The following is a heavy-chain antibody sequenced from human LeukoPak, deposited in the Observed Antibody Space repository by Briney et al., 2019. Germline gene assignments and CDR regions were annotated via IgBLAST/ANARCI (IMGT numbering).Heavy chain of an antibody. J-gene: IGHJ4*02. CDR2: IYSGGST. V-gene: IGHV3-66*01. D-gene: IGHD3-16*02. Sequence: GGSLRLSCAASGFTVSSNYMSRVRQAPGKGLEWVSVIYSGGSTYYADSVKGRFTISRDNSKNTLYLQMNSLRAEDTAVYYCATQLGYTFGGVIPGGYWGQGTLVTVSS. CDR3: ATQLGYTFGGVIPGGY. CDR1: GFTVSSNY.